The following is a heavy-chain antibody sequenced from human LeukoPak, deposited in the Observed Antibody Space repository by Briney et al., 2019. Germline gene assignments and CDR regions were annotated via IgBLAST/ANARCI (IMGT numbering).Heavy chain of an antibody. CDR3: ANLVDRYIVVVPAAVDY. J-gene: IGHJ4*02. V-gene: IGHV3-23*01. Sequence: GGSLRLSCAASGFTFSSFAMSWVRQAPGKGLEWVSAISGSGVSTYYADSVKGRFTISRDNSKNTLYLQMNSLRAEDTAVYYCANLVDRYIVVVPAAVDYWGQGTLVTVSS. CDR1: GFTFSSFA. CDR2: ISGSGVST. D-gene: IGHD2-2*01.